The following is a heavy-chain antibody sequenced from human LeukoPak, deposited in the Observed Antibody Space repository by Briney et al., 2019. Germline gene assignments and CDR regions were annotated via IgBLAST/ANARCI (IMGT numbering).Heavy chain of an antibody. V-gene: IGHV3-23*01. CDR1: GFTFSNSA. Sequence: PGGSLRLSCAASGFTFSNSAVTWVRQAPGAGLEWVSAISGDGTDIYYADSVKGRFTISRDYFKSTVYLQMSSLRVEDTAVYYCAKREGENNGPIGAWGQGNLVIVSS. J-gene: IGHJ5*02. CDR2: ISGDGTDI. CDR3: AKREGENNGPIGA. D-gene: IGHD5-24*01.